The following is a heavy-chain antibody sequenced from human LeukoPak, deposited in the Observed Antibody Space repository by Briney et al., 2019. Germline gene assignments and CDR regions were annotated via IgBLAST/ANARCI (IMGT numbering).Heavy chain of an antibody. CDR2: IYHSGST. J-gene: IGHJ4*02. CDR3: ARGTGYYGDYLDPSIN. D-gene: IGHD4-17*01. V-gene: IGHV4-39*07. Sequence: SETLSLTCTVSGGSISSSSYYWGWIRQPPGKGLEWIGSIYHSGSTYYNPSLKSRVTISVDTSKNQFSLKLSSVTAADTAVYYCARGTGYYGDYLDPSINWGQGTLVTVSS. CDR1: GGSISSSSYY.